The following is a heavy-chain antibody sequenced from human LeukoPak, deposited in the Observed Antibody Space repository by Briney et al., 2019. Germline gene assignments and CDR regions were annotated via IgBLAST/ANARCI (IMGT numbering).Heavy chain of an antibody. CDR3: ARAIDYGASSDPFDY. J-gene: IGHJ4*02. V-gene: IGHV3-23*01. D-gene: IGHD4-17*01. Sequence: GGSLRLSCAASGFTFSSYAMSWVRQAPGKGLEWVSAISGSGGSTYYADSVKGRFTISRDNAKNSLYLQMNSLRAEDTAVYYCARAIDYGASSDPFDYWGQGTLVTVSS. CDR2: ISGSGGST. CDR1: GFTFSSYA.